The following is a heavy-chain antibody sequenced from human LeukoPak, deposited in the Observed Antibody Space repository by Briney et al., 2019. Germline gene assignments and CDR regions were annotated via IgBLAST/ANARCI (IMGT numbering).Heavy chain of an antibody. D-gene: IGHD1-26*01. CDR1: GGSLSSTTYY. CDR3: ARGQVGALDY. J-gene: IGHJ4*02. CDR2: IYYSGNT. V-gene: IGHV4-39*07. Sequence: SETLSLTCTVSGGSLSSTTYYWGWIRQPPGKGLEWIGSIYYSGNTYYNPSLKSRVTISVDTSKSQFSLRLTSVTAADTAVYYCARGQVGALDYWGQGTLVTVSP.